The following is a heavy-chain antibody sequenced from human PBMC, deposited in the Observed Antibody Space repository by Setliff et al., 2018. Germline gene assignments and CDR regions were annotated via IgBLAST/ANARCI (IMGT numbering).Heavy chain of an antibody. CDR2: ISGYNGNT. CDR1: GYRFASYW. D-gene: IGHD3-3*01. CDR3: ARSSAPSVVLAADFDF. Sequence: GESLKISCKGSGYRFASYWIGWVRQMPGKGLEWMGFISGYNGNTNYAQKFQDRVTVTMDTSTSTVYMELRSLRSDDTAVYYCARSSAPSVVLAADFDFWGLGTPVTVSS. V-gene: IGHV1-18*04. J-gene: IGHJ4*02.